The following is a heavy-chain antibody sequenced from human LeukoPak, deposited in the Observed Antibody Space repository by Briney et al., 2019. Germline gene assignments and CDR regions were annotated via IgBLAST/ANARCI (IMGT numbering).Heavy chain of an antibody. CDR1: GGSFSGYY. CDR2: INHSGST. CDR3: AREAVAARRSIDY. V-gene: IGHV4-34*01. J-gene: IGHJ4*02. Sequence: SETLSLTCAVYGGSFSGYYWSWIRQPPGKGLEWIGEINHSGSTNYNPSLKSRVTISVDTSKNQFSLKLSSVTAADTVVYYCAREAVAARRSIDYWGQGTLVTVSS. D-gene: IGHD6-6*01.